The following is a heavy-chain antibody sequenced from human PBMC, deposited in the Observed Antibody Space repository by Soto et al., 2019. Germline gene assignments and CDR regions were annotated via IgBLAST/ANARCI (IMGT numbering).Heavy chain of an antibody. CDR3: ARSQWGLDYYTGMDV. J-gene: IGHJ6*02. CDR2: INPKSAAT. V-gene: IGHV1-2*02. Sequence: QVQLVQSGAEVKKSGASVKVSCKASGYSVSDYFIQWVRQAPGQGREWVAWINPKSAATNYAKKFQGRVSLTWGTSFGTASMELARRIPDDPAFYYCARSQWGLDYYTGMDVWGQGTTVIVSS. D-gene: IGHD1-26*01. CDR1: GYSVSDYF.